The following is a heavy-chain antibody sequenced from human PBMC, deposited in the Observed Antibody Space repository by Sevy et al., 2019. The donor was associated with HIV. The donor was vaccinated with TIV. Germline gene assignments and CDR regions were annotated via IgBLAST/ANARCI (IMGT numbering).Heavy chain of an antibody. CDR3: VSLFLSYRSGWSYFDY. D-gene: IGHD6-19*01. J-gene: IGHJ4*02. CDR2: IFSSGST. Sequence: GGSLRLSCAISGFIVNDKYIIWVRQAPGKGLEWVPVIFSSGSTYYADSAKGRFTISRDNSKNTVYLQMNSVRAEDTAVYYCVSLFLSYRSGWSYFDYWGQGTLVTVSS. CDR1: GFIVNDKY. V-gene: IGHV3-66*02.